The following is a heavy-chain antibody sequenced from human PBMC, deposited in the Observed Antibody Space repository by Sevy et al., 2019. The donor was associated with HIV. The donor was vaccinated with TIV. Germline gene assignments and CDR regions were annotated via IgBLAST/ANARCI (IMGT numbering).Heavy chain of an antibody. CDR3: ATGTTDSSISWVFDV. V-gene: IGHV3-23*01. CDR2: LSGSGGTT. J-gene: IGHJ3*01. Sequence: GGSLRLSCAASGFTFFSHDMSWVRQAPGKGLEWVSGLSGSGGTTYYADSVKGRFSISRDNSKNKLYLQMSSLRIEDTAVYYCATGTTDSSISWVFDVWGQGTMVTVSS. CDR1: GFTFFSHD. D-gene: IGHD6-13*01.